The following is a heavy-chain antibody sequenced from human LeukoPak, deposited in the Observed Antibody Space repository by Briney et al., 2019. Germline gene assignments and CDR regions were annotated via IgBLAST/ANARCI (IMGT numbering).Heavy chain of an antibody. D-gene: IGHD3-10*02. V-gene: IGHV3-48*04. J-gene: IGHJ6*04. CDR1: GFTFSSYS. CDR3: AELGITMIGGV. CDR2: ISSSSSTI. Sequence: GGSLRLSCAASGFTFSSYSMNWVRQAPGKGLEWVSYISSSSSTIYYADSVKGRFTISRDNAKNSLYLQMNSLRAEDTAVYYCAELGITMIGGVWGKGTAVTVSS.